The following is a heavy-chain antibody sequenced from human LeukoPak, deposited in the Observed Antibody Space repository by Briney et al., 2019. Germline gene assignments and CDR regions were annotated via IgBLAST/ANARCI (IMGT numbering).Heavy chain of an antibody. CDR2: VIPIFGTA. CDR1: GGTFSSYA. CDR3: AVHDYGDYHSGY. J-gene: IGHJ4*02. D-gene: IGHD4-17*01. Sequence: SVRVSCKASGGTFSSYAISWVRQAPGQGLEWVGRVIPIFGTANYAQKFQGRDTITTTESTSIAYMKLSSLTSEYTAVYYCAVHDYGDYHSGYWGQGILVTVSS. V-gene: IGHV1-69*05.